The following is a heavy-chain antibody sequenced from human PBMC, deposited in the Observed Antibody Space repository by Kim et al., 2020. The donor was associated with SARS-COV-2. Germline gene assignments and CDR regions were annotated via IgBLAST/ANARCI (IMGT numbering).Heavy chain of an antibody. CDR1: GFTFSSYG. Sequence: GGSLRLSCAASGFTFSSYGMHWVRQAPGKGLEWVAVIWYDGSNKYYADSVKGRFTISRDNSKNTLYLQMNSLRAEDTAVYYCAKDSIAVACGGMDVWGQGTTVTVSS. CDR2: IWYDGSNK. J-gene: IGHJ6*02. D-gene: IGHD6-19*01. V-gene: IGHV3-33*06. CDR3: AKDSIAVACGGMDV.